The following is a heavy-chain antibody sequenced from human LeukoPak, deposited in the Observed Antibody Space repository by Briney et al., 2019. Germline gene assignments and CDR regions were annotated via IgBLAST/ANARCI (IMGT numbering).Heavy chain of an antibody. CDR1: GFTFSSYA. D-gene: IGHD3-16*01. CDR2: ISGSGGST. J-gene: IGHJ4*02. Sequence: GGSLRLSCAASGFTFSSYAMSWVRQAPGKGLEWVSAISGSGGSTYYADSVKGRFTISRDNSKNTQYLQMNSLRAEDTAVYYCTTNLANSFACYFNYWGQGTLVTVSS. CDR3: TTNLANSFACYFNY. V-gene: IGHV3-23*01.